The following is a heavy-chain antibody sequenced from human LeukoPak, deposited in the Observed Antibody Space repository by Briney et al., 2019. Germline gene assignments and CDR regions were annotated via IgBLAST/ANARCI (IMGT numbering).Heavy chain of an antibody. CDR3: AKMEDRLTLTRGVIIGGD. CDR1: GFTFNTYA. V-gene: IGHV3-30-3*02. J-gene: IGHJ4*02. CDR2: ISYDGSNK. D-gene: IGHD3-10*01. Sequence: GGFLRLSCVASGFTFNTYAIHWVRQAPGKGLEGVAVISYDGSNKYYEDSVKGRFTISRDNSKNTLDLQMNSLRAEDTAVYYCAKMEDRLTLTRGVIIGGDWGQGTLVTVSS.